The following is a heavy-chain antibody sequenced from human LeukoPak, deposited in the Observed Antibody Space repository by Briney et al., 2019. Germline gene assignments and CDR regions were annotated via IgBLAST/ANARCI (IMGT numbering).Heavy chain of an antibody. CDR2: ITDSGGST. V-gene: IGHV3-23*01. D-gene: IGHD6-6*01. CDR3: AKDRPRFDY. CDR1: GFPFSSYA. J-gene: IGHJ4*02. Sequence: SGGSLRLSCAASGFPFSSYAMSWVRQAPGKGLECVSAITDSGGSTYYADSVKGRFLISRDNSKNTLYLQMNSLRAEDTAVYYCAKDRPRFDYWGQGTLVTVSS.